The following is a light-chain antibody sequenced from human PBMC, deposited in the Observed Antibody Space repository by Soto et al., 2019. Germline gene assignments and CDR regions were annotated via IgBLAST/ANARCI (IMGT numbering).Light chain of an antibody. J-gene: IGKJ1*01. CDR1: QSISTY. CDR3: QESYSSPPWT. CDR2: RAS. Sequence: DIQMTQSPSSLSASVGDRVTISCRASQSISTYLNWYQQKPGTAPRLLIYRASSVKSGVPPRFSGSGSGRDFTLTISSLRPEVSATYFCQESYSSPPWTFGQGTKVEVK. V-gene: IGKV1-39*01.